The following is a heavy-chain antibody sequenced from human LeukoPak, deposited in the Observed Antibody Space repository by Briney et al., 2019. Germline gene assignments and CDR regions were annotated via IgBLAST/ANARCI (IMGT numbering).Heavy chain of an antibody. CDR1: GFTFSSYW. CDR3: AKERSPTGNDY. D-gene: IGHD1-1*01. V-gene: IGHV3-7*01. Sequence: GGSLRLSCAASGFTFSSYWMTWVRQAPGKGLQWVANIKQDGSEKNYVDSVKGRFTISRDNAKNSLYVQMSSLRAEDTAVYYCAKERSPTGNDYWGQGTLVTVSS. CDR2: IKQDGSEK. J-gene: IGHJ4*02.